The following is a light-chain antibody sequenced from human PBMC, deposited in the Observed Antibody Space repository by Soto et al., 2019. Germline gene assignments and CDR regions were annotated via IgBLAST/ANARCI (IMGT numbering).Light chain of an antibody. Sequence: EIVLTQSPGTLSLSPGERATLSCRASQSVSSSYLAWYQQKPGQAPRLLIYGASGRATDIPDRFSGSGYGTDFTLTISGLEPDDFAVYYCQQYGSSPGYTFGQGTKLEIK. V-gene: IGKV3-20*01. CDR1: QSVSSSY. J-gene: IGKJ2*01. CDR3: QQYGSSPGYT. CDR2: GAS.